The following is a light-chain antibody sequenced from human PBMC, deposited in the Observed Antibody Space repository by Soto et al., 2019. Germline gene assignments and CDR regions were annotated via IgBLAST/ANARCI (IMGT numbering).Light chain of an antibody. J-gene: IGKJ1*01. V-gene: IGKV3-20*01. Sequence: EIVLPQSPGTLSLSPRERATLSCRASQSLTRDYLAWYQQKPGQTPRLLTHVASSRATGIPDRFSGSGSGKDFPLNISRLEPEDSAVYYCQQSGRPFGQGTKVEIK. CDR1: QSLTRDY. CDR3: QQSGRP. CDR2: VAS.